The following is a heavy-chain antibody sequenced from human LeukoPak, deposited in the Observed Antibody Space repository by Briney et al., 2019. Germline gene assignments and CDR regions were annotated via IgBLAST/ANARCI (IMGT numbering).Heavy chain of an antibody. J-gene: IGHJ6*02. D-gene: IGHD5-12*01. CDR3: ARDYGYDYYYYYGMDV. CDR2: ISAYNGNT. V-gene: IGHV1-18*01. CDR1: GYTSTSYG. Sequence: ASVKVSCKASGYTSTSYGISWVRQAPGQGLEWMGWISAYNGNTNYAQKLQGRVTMTTDTSTSTAYMELRSLRSDDTAVYYCARDYGYDYYYYYGMDVWGQGTTVTVSS.